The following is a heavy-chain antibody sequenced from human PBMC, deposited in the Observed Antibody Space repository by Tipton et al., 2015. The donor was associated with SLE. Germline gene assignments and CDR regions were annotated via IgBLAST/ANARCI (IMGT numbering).Heavy chain of an antibody. D-gene: IGHD1-20*01. CDR1: GDSISGTTYS. CDR3: ARHLGAHNWNY. Sequence: TLSLTCTVSGDSISGTTYSWAWIRQSPGKGLDWIGSVYYTGTTFYNPSLESRVTVSLDTSRIRFSLRLRSVTAADTAMYFCARHLGAHNWNYWGQGTLVTVSS. CDR2: VYYTGTT. V-gene: IGHV4-39*01. J-gene: IGHJ4*02.